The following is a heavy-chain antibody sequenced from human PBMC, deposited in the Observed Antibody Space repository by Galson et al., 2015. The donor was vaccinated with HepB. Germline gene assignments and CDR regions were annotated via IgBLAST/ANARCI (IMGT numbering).Heavy chain of an antibody. J-gene: IGHJ6*02. V-gene: IGHV3-64D*06. CDR2: ISSNGGST. CDR3: VKDPLYDYVWEPPPYYYGMDV. Sequence: SLRLSCAASGFTFSSYAMHWVRQAPGKGLEYVSAISSNGGSTYYADSVKGRFTISRDNSKNTLYLQMSSLRAEDTAVYYCVKDPLYDYVWEPPPYYYGMDVWGQGTTVTVSS. CDR1: GFTFSSYA. D-gene: IGHD3-16*01.